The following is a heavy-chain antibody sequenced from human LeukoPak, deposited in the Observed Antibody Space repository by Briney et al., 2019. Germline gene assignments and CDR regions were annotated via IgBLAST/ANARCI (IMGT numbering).Heavy chain of an antibody. Sequence: PGESLKISCKGSGYSFTNYWIAWVRQMPGKGLEWMGIIYAGDSDTRYSPSFQGQVTISADKSISTAYLQWSSLKASDTAMYYCARHGQRKIMNWFDPWGQGTLVTVTS. CDR1: GYSFTNYW. CDR2: IYAGDSDT. D-gene: IGHD6-25*01. V-gene: IGHV5-51*01. J-gene: IGHJ5*02. CDR3: ARHGQRKIMNWFDP.